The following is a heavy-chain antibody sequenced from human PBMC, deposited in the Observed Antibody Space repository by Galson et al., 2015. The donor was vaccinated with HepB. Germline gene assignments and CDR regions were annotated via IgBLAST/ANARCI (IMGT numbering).Heavy chain of an antibody. CDR3: AKDRGAIVGAMGFHF. Sequence: SLRLSCAASGFTFNFYAMTWVRHVPGKGLDWVSSISASGSRTYYADSAKRRFTISRDNSKNTLYLQMNSLRAEDTAVYYCAKDRGAIVGAMGFHFWGQGTLVTVSS. CDR1: GFTFNFYA. D-gene: IGHD1-26*01. V-gene: IGHV3-23*01. CDR2: ISASGSRT. J-gene: IGHJ4*02.